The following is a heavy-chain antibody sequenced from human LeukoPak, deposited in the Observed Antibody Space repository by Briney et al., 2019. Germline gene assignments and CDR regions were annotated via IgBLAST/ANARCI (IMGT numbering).Heavy chain of an antibody. D-gene: IGHD4-17*01. CDR2: ISGSGGST. V-gene: IGHV3-23*01. J-gene: IGHJ4*02. CDR3: ATGKLYGDYFDY. Sequence: GGSLRLSCAASGFTFSSYAMSWVRQAPGKGLEWVSAISGSGGSTYYADSVKGRFTISRDNSKNTLYLQMNSLRAEDTAVYYCATGKLYGDYFDYWGQGTLVTVSS. CDR1: GFTFSSYA.